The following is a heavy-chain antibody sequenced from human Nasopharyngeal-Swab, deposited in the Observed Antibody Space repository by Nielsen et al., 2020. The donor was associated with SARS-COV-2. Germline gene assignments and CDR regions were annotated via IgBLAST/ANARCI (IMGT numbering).Heavy chain of an antibody. Sequence: SDTLSLTCTVSGGSISSSSYYWGWIRQPPGKGLEWIGSIYYSGSTYYNPSLKSRVTISVDTSKNQFSLKLSSVTAADTAVYYCARSSSGWPDYWGQGTLVTVSS. CDR3: ARSSSGWPDY. J-gene: IGHJ4*02. CDR2: IYYSGST. CDR1: GGSISSSSYY. V-gene: IGHV4-39*01. D-gene: IGHD6-19*01.